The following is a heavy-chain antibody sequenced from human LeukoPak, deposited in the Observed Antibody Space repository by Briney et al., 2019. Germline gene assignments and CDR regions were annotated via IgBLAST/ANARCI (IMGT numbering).Heavy chain of an antibody. CDR2: INPNSGDT. CDR3: AGQQGYGDYVFDY. V-gene: IGHV1-2*02. Sequence: ASVKVSCKASGGTFSNYAFSWVRQAPGQGLEWMGWINPNSGDTNYAQKFQGRVTMTRDTSISTAYMELSRLRSDDTAVYYCAGQQGYGDYVFDYWGQGTLVTVSS. D-gene: IGHD4-17*01. CDR1: GGTFSNYA. J-gene: IGHJ4*02.